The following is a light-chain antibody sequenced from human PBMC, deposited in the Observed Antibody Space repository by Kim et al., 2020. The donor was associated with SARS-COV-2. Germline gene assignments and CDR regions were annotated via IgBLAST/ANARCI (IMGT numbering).Light chain of an antibody. CDR2: RDS. CDR3: QTWDSSGV. Sequence: SYELTQPPSVSVSPGQTASITCSGDKLGDEYTCWYQQKPGQSPVLVIYRDSRRPSGIPERFSGSNSGNTATLTISGTQAMDEADYYCQTWDSSGVFGGGTQLTVL. V-gene: IGLV3-1*01. CDR1: KLGDEY. J-gene: IGLJ2*01.